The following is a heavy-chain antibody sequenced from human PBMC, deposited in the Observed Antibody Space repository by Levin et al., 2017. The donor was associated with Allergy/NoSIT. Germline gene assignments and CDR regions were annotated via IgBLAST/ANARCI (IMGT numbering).Heavy chain of an antibody. V-gene: IGHV3-30-3*01. Sequence: PGGSLRLSCAASGFTFSNYAMHWVRQAPGKGLEWVGVISDDGSSKFYIDSVKGRFTISRDNSKNMLYLQMDSLRAEDTALYYCVREIAEEGTWGQGTLVIVSS. CDR2: ISDDGSSK. CDR3: VREIAEEGT. D-gene: IGHD1-1*01. J-gene: IGHJ4*02. CDR1: GFTFSNYA.